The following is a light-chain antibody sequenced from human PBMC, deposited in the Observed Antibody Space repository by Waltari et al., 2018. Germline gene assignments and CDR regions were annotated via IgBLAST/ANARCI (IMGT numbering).Light chain of an antibody. CDR2: YRT. CDR1: SSDVGASNH. V-gene: IGLV2-14*03. CDR3: SSYTSSSTPVV. J-gene: IGLJ2*01. Sequence: QSALTQPASVSGSPGQSIPISCTGTSSDVGASNHFSWYHQHPGQAPKLMIYYRTSRPSGVSNRFSGSKSGNTPSLTISGLQAEDEADYDCSSYTSSSTPVVFGGGTKLTVL.